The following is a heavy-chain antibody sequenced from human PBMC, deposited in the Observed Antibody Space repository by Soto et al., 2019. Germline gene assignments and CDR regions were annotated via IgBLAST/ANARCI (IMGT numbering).Heavy chain of an antibody. V-gene: IGHV3-21*01. CDR1: GFTFSSYS. J-gene: IGHJ2*01. CDR2: ISSGSSYI. Sequence: EVQLVESGGGLVKPGGSLRLSCAASGFTFSSYSMNWVRQAPGKGLEWVSSISSGSSYIYYADSVKGRFTISRDNAKNSLYLQMNSLRSEDTAVYYCARGYPYGYFDLWGRGTLVTVSS. D-gene: IGHD2-15*01. CDR3: ARGYPYGYFDL.